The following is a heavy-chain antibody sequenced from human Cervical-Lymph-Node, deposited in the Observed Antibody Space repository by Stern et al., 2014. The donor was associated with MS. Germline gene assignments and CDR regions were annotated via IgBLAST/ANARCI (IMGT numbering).Heavy chain of an antibody. J-gene: IGHJ4*02. CDR3: ARIPRKSDVYG. CDR1: GFPFSGYS. CDR2: ISYDGRNR. D-gene: IGHD3-16*01. Sequence: QVQLVQSGGGVVQPGRSLRLSCAASGFPFSGYSMQWVRQAPGKGLEWVAVISYDGRNRNYANSVKGRFIISRDNSQNAVFLQLTSLRPEDTAVYYCARIPRKSDVYGWGQGTLVTVSS. V-gene: IGHV3-30*04.